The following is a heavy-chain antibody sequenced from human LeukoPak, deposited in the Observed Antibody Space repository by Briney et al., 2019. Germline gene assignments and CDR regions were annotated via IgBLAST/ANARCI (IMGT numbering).Heavy chain of an antibody. Sequence: SETLSLTCAVYGGSFSGYYWSWIRQPPGKGLEWIGEINHSGSTNYNPSLKSRVTISVDTSKNQFSLELSSVTAADTAVYYCARGPSARRWFDPWGQGTLVTVSS. CDR2: INHSGST. CDR1: GGSFSGYY. CDR3: ARGPSARRWFDP. D-gene: IGHD6-6*01. V-gene: IGHV4-34*01. J-gene: IGHJ5*02.